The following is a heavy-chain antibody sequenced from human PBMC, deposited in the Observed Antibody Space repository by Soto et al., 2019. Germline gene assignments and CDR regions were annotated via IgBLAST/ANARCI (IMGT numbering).Heavy chain of an antibody. V-gene: IGHV1-8*01. Sequence: GASVKVSCKASGYTFTSYDINWVRQATGQGLEWMGWMNPNSGNTGYAQKFQGRVTMTRNTSISTAYMEQSSLRSEDTAVYYCASSPVGATLDAFDIWGQGTMVTVSS. CDR2: MNPNSGNT. J-gene: IGHJ3*02. CDR1: GYTFTSYD. D-gene: IGHD1-26*01. CDR3: ASSPVGATLDAFDI.